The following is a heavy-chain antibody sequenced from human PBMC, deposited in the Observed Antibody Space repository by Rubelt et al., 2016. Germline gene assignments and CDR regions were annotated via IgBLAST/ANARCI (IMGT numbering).Heavy chain of an antibody. V-gene: IGHV4-38-2*02. D-gene: IGHD2-2*02. J-gene: IGHJ5*02. CDR2: IYHSGST. CDR3: ARGGYCSSTSCYSWFDP. Sequence: QVQLQESGPGLVKPSETLSPTCTVSGYSISSGYYWGWIRQPPGKGLEWIGSIYHSGSTYYNPSLKSRVTISVDTSKNQFSRKRSSVTAADTAVYYCARGGYCSSTSCYSWFDPWGQGTLVTVSS. CDR1: GYSISSGYY.